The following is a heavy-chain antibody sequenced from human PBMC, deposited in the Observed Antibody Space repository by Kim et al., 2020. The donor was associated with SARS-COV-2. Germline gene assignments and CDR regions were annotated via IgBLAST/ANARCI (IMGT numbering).Heavy chain of an antibody. Sequence: SQTLSLTCAISGDSVSSNSAAWNWIRQSPSRGLEWLGRTYYRSKWYNDYAVSVKSRITINPDTSKNQFSLQLNSVTPEDTAVYYCARDRFIPGGYSSSGNWFDPWGQGTLVTVSS. D-gene: IGHD6-13*01. J-gene: IGHJ5*02. V-gene: IGHV6-1*01. CDR2: TYYRSKWYN. CDR1: GDSVSSNSAA. CDR3: ARDRFIPGGYSSSGNWFDP.